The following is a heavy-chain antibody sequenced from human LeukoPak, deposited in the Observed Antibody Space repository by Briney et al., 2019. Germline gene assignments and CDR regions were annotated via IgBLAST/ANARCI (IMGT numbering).Heavy chain of an antibody. CDR1: GYTFTSYG. J-gene: IGHJ1*01. Sequence: ASVKVSCKASGYTFTSYGISWVREAPGQGLEWMRWISAYNGNTNYAQKLQGRVTMTTDTSTSTAYMELRSLRSDDTAVYYCASDVDYYDSSGQGFQHCGQGTLVTVSS. V-gene: IGHV1-18*01. CDR3: ASDVDYYDSSGQGFQH. CDR2: ISAYNGNT. D-gene: IGHD3-22*01.